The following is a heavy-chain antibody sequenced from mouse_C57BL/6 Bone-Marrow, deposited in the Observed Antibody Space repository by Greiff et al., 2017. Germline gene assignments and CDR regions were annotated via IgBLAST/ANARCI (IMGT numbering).Heavy chain of an antibody. CDR2: ISDGGSYT. Sequence: EVKLVESGGGLVKPGGSLKLSCAASGFTFSSYAMSWVRQTPEKRLEWVATISDGGSYTYYPDNVKGRFTISRDNAKNNLYLQMSHLKSEDTAMYYCARELRSNYWGQGTTLTVSS. V-gene: IGHV5-4*01. CDR3: ARELRSNY. CDR1: GFTFSSYA. J-gene: IGHJ2*01.